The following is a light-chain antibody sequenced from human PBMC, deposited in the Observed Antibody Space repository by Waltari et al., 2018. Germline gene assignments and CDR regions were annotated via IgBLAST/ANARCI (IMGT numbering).Light chain of an antibody. J-gene: IGKJ2*01. CDR1: QSVSSSY. V-gene: IGKV3-20*01. CDR3: QHYGRSWNT. Sequence: EIVFTQSPGTLSLSPGERATLSCRASQSVSSSYLAWYQQNPGQAPRLLIYSASSRATGIPDRFSGSGSDTDFTLTISRLEPEDFAVYYCQHYGRSWNTFGQGTKLEIK. CDR2: SAS.